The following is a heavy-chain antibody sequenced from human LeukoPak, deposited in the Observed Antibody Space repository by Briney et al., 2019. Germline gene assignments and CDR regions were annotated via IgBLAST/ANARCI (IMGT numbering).Heavy chain of an antibody. CDR2: IYYSGST. Sequence: SETLSLTCTVSGGSISSYYWSWIRQPPGKGLEWIGYIYYSGSTNYNPSLKSRITISVDTSRNQFSLQLSSVTAADTAVYYCARIHRYCSGGACYVLDNWGQGTLVAVSS. CDR3: ARIHRYCSGGACYVLDN. D-gene: IGHD2-15*01. V-gene: IGHV4-59*01. J-gene: IGHJ4*02. CDR1: GGSISSYY.